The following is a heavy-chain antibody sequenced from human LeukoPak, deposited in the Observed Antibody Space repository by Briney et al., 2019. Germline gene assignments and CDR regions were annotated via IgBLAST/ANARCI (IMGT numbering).Heavy chain of an antibody. CDR2: ISSSGSTI. V-gene: IGHV3-11*04. CDR3: ARRFTHDAFDI. J-gene: IGHJ3*02. Sequence: GGSLRLSCAASGFTFSDYYMSWIRQAPGKGLEWVSYISSSGSTIYYADSVKGRFAISRDNAKNSLYLQMNSLRAEDTAVYYCARRFTHDAFDIWGQGAMVTVSS. CDR1: GFTFSDYY. D-gene: IGHD2-15*01.